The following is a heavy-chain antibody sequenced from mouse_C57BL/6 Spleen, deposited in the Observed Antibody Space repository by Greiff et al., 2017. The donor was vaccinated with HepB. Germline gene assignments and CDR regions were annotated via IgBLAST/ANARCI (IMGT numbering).Heavy chain of an antibody. D-gene: IGHD2-3*01. CDR1: GYSITSGYY. Sequence: ESGPGLVKPSQSLSLTCSVTGYSITSGYYWNWIRQFPGNKLEWMGYISYDGSNNYNPSLKNRISITRDTSKNQFFLKLNSVTTEDTATYYCARDLGYYGDYWGQGTSVTVSS. J-gene: IGHJ4*01. CDR2: ISYDGSN. CDR3: ARDLGYYGDY. V-gene: IGHV3-6*01.